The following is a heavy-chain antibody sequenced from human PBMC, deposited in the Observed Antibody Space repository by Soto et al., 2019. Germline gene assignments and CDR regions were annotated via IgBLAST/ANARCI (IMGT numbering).Heavy chain of an antibody. CDR1: GGSISSGDYY. V-gene: IGHV4-30-4*01. J-gene: IGHJ6*02. CDR2: IYYSGST. CDR3: ARLFGRVRHMDG. D-gene: IGHD3-3*01. Sequence: SETLSLTCTVSGGSISSGDYYWSWIRQPPGKGLEWIGYIYYSGSTYYNPSLKSRVTISVDTSKNQFSLKLSSVTAADTAVYYCARLFGRVRHMDGGGQGTTVTVSS.